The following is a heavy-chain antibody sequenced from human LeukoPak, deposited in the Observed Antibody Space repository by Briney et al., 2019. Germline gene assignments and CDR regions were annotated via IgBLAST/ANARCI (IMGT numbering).Heavy chain of an antibody. D-gene: IGHD3-22*01. V-gene: IGHV4-59*01. CDR2: IYYSGST. J-gene: IGHJ4*02. CDR3: ARESSSGYYYGL. CDR1: GGSISSYY. Sequence: SETLSLTCTVSGGSISSYYWSWIRQPPGKGLEWIGYIYYSGSTNYNPSLKSRVTISVDTSKNQFSLKLSSVTAADTAVYYCARESSSGYYYGLWGQGTLVTVSS.